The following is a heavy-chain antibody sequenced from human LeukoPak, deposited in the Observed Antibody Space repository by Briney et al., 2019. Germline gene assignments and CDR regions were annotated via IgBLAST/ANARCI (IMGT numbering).Heavy chain of an antibody. CDR3: ARETNYYDSSGYYYGVDY. V-gene: IGHV3-21*01. D-gene: IGHD3-22*01. Sequence: TGGSLRLSCAASGFTVSSNYMSWVRQAPGKGLEWVSSISSSSSYIYYADSVKGRFTISRDNAKNSLYLQMNSLRAEDTAVYYCARETNYYDSSGYYYGVDYWGQGTLVTVSS. J-gene: IGHJ4*02. CDR1: GFTVSSNY. CDR2: ISSSSSYI.